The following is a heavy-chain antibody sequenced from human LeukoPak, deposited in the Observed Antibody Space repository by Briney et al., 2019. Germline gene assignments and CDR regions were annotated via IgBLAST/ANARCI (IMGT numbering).Heavy chain of an antibody. J-gene: IGHJ4*03. CDR2: IYYSGST. CDR1: GGSISSYY. V-gene: IGHV4-59*01. D-gene: IGHD3-3*01. Sequence: PSETLSLTCTVSGGSISSYYWSWIRQPPGKGLEWIGYIYYSGSTNYNPSLKSRVTISVDTSKNQFSLKLSSVTAADTAVYYCASWGDFWSGSSFDYWGQGTTVTVSS. CDR3: ASWGDFWSGSSFDY.